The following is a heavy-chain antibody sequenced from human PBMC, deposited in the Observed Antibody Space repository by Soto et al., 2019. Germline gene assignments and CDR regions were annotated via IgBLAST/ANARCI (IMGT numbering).Heavy chain of an antibody. V-gene: IGHV4-30-4*01. CDR3: ARGYSSWYVVLYYYYGMDV. Sequence: PSETLSLTCTVSGGSVSSGDYYWSWIRQPPGKGLEWIGYMYYSGSTYYNPSLKSRVTMSVDTSKNQFSLKLNSVTPEDTAVYYCARGYSSWYVVLYYYYGMDVWGQGTTVTVSS. D-gene: IGHD6-13*01. CDR2: MYYSGST. J-gene: IGHJ6*02. CDR1: GGSVSSGDYY.